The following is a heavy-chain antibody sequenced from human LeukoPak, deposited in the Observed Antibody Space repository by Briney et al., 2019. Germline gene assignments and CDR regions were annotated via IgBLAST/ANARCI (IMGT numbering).Heavy chain of an antibody. CDR2: IYSGGST. J-gene: IGHJ6*04. Sequence: GGSLRLSCAASEFSVGSNYMTWVHQAPGKGLEWVSLIYSGGSTYYADSVKGRFTISRDNAKNSLYLQMNSLRAEDTAVYYCAELGITMIGGVWGKGTTVTISS. D-gene: IGHD3-10*02. CDR1: EFSVGSNY. CDR3: AELGITMIGGV. V-gene: IGHV3-66*01.